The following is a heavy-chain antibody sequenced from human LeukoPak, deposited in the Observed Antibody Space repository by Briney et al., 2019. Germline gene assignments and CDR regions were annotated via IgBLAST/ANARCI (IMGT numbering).Heavy chain of an antibody. J-gene: IGHJ4*02. D-gene: IGHD3-10*01. CDR1: GFRFSNSW. CDR2: MKTDGTRI. V-gene: IGHV3-74*01. CDR3: ARGADHGGSYYPD. Sequence: GGSLRLFCAASGFRFSNSWMYWVRQGPGKGPVWVSRMKTDGTRIEYADSVKGRFTISRDNAKNTLFLQMSSLRVEDTAVYYCARGADHGGSYYPDWGQGTRVTVSS.